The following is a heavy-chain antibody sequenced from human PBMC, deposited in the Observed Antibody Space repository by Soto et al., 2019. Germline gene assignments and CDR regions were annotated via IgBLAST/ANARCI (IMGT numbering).Heavy chain of an antibody. Sequence: GGSLRLSCAASGFTFSSYSMNWVRQAPGKGLEWVSSILSSSSYIYYADSGKGRFTISRDNAKNSLYLQMNSLRAEDTAVYYCAREGIAAAGTFYYYHYMDVWGKGTTVTVSS. CDR2: ILSSSSYI. J-gene: IGHJ6*03. D-gene: IGHD6-13*01. V-gene: IGHV3-21*01. CDR3: AREGIAAAGTFYYYHYMDV. CDR1: GFTFSSYS.